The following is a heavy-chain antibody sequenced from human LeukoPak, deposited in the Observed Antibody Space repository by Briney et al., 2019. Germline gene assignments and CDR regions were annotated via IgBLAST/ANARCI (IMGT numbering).Heavy chain of an antibody. CDR1: GGSVTSNY. CDR2: IYYSGST. CDR3: ARAYSGSYYAWYFDL. Sequence: LETLSLTCIVSGGSVTSNYWSWIRQPPGKGLEWIGYIYYSGSTNYNPSLKSRVTISVDTSKNQFSLNLISVTAADTAVYYCARAYSGSYYAWYFDLWGRGTLVTVSS. J-gene: IGHJ2*01. V-gene: IGHV4-59*02. D-gene: IGHD1-26*01.